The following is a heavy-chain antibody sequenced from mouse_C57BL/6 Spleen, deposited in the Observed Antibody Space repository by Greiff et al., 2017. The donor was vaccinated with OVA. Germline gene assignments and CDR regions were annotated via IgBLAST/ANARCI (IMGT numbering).Heavy chain of an antibody. V-gene: IGHV1-72*01. CDR2: IDPNSGGT. CDR1: GYTFTSYW. D-gene: IGHD4-1*01. CDR3: AKRTYWDGEYYFDY. J-gene: IGHJ2*01. Sequence: QVQLQQPGAELVKPGASVKLSCKASGYTFTSYWMHWVKQRPGRGLGWIGRIDPNSGGTKYNEKFKSKATLTVDKPSSTAYMQLSSLTSEDSAVYYCAKRTYWDGEYYFDYWGQGTTLTVSS.